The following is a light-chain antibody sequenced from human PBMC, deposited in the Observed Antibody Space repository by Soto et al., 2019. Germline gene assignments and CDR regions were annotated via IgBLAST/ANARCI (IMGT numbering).Light chain of an antibody. CDR1: QPITTY. CDR2: ATS. J-gene: IGKJ2*01. Sequence: DIQMTQSPTSLSASVGDRITITCRASQPITTYLNWYQQKPGTAPNLLIYATSTLESGVPSRFSGSGSETDFTLTITSLQPDDFATYYCQQSYTTPYTFGKGTKMEMK. CDR3: QQSYTTPYT. V-gene: IGKV1-39*01.